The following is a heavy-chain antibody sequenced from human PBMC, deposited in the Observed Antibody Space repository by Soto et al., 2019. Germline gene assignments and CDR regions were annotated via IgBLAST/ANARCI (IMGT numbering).Heavy chain of an antibody. Sequence: QVQLQESGPGLVKPSQTLSLTCTVSGGSISSGDYYWSWIRQPPGKGLEWIGYIYYSGSTYYNPSLKSRVTISVDTSKNQFSMKLGSVTAADTDVYYCAGMVRGRYYYGMDVWGQGTTVTVSS. CDR1: GGSISSGDYY. V-gene: IGHV4-30-4*01. J-gene: IGHJ6*02. CDR3: AGMVRGRYYYGMDV. CDR2: IYYSGST. D-gene: IGHD3-10*01.